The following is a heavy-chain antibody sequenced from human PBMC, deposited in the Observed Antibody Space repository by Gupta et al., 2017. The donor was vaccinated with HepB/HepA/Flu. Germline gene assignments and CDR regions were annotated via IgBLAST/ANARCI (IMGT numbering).Heavy chain of an antibody. V-gene: IGHV3-11*01. D-gene: IGHD3-22*01. CDR1: GFTFRDYY. Sequence: QVQLVESGGGLVKPGGSLRLSCAASGFTFRDYYMSWIRQAPGKGLEWVSYISSSGSTIYYADSVKGRFTISRDNAKNSLYLQRNSLRADDTAVYYCARATLADYDRRGYYYYFDYWGQGTLVTVSS. CDR2: ISSSGSTI. CDR3: ARATLADYDRRGYYYYFDY. J-gene: IGHJ4*02.